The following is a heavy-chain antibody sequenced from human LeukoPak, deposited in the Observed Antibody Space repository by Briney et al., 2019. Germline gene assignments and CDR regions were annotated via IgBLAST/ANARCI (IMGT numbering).Heavy chain of an antibody. J-gene: IGHJ4*02. CDR3: ARDTTSDY. CDR1: GFTFRSYE. V-gene: IGHV3-48*03. D-gene: IGHD1-1*01. CDR2: ISSSGSTL. Sequence: GGSLRLSCAASGFTFRSYEMHWVRQAPGKGLEWVSFISSSGSTLYFADSVKGRSIITRANNKNPLYLQMNSLRAEDTAIYYCARDTTSDYWGQGTLVSVSS.